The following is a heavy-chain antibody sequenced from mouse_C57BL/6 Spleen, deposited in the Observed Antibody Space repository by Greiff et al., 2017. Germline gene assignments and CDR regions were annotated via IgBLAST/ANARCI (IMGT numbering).Heavy chain of an antibody. V-gene: IGHV1-26*01. CDR3: ARRELGPHYFDY. CDR2: INPNNGGT. D-gene: IGHD4-1*01. CDR1: GYTFTDYY. Sequence: EVNLVESGPELVKPGASVKISCKASGYTFTDYYMNWVKQSHGKSLEWIGDINPNNGGTSYNQKFKGKATLTVDKSSSTAYMELRSLTSEDSAVYYCARRELGPHYFDYWGQGTTLTVSS. J-gene: IGHJ2*01.